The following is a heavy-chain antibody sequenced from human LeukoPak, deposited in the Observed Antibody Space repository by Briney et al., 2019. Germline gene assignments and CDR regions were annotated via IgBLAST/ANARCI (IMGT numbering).Heavy chain of an antibody. CDR2: ISSSGSTI. Sequence: GGSLRLSCAASGFTFSSYEMNWVRQAPGKGLEWVSYISSSGSTIYCADSVKGRFTISRDNAKNSLYLQMNSLRAEDTAVYYCAGTRISDYYYYGMDVWGQGTTVTVSS. CDR3: AGTRISDYYYYGMDV. J-gene: IGHJ6*02. V-gene: IGHV3-48*03. D-gene: IGHD2-15*01. CDR1: GFTFSSYE.